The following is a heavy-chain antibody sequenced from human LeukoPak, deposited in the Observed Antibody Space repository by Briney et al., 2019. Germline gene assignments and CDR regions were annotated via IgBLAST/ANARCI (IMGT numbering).Heavy chain of an antibody. CDR2: INPSGGST. V-gene: IGHV1-46*01. Sequence: ASVKVSCKASGGTFSSYAISWVRQAPGQGLEWMGIINPSGGSTSYAQKFQGRVTITRDTSASTAYMELSSLRSEDMAVYYCARDFGGSYLPWGQGTLVTVSS. CDR3: ARDFGGSYLP. D-gene: IGHD1-26*01. J-gene: IGHJ5*02. CDR1: GGTFSSYA.